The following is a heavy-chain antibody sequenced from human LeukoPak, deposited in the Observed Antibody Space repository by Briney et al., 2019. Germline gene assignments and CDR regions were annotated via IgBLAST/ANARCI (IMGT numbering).Heavy chain of an antibody. D-gene: IGHD3-3*01. V-gene: IGHV3-74*01. CDR2: INTNGDSA. CDR1: GFTFSSYW. CDR3: ARDLRRIFGVVTAGFDY. Sequence: PGGSLRLSCAASGFTFSSYWMNWVRQVPGKGLMWVAHINTNGDSANYADSVKGRFTISRDNAKNSLYLQMNSLRAEDTAVYYCARDLRRIFGVVTAGFDYWGQGTLVTVSS. J-gene: IGHJ4*02.